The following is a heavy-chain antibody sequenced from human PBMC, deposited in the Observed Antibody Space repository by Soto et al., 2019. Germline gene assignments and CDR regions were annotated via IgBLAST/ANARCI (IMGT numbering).Heavy chain of an antibody. V-gene: IGHV3-48*01. CDR1: GFTFSSYS. CDR2: ISSSSSTI. J-gene: IGHJ4*02. D-gene: IGHD2-8*01. CDR3: ARESIVLMVYARGAFDY. Sequence: GGSLRLSCAASGFTFSSYSMNWVRQAPGKGLEWVSYISSSSSTIYYADSVKGRFTISRDNAKNSLYLQMNSLRAEDTAVYYCARESIVLMVYARGAFDYWGQGTLVTVSS.